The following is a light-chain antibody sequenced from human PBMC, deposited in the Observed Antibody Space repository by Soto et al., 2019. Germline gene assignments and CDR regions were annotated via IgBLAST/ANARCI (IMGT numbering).Light chain of an antibody. CDR1: QDIGKD. CDR2: EAS. V-gene: IGKV1-6*01. CDR3: LQDYNYPRT. Sequence: AIQMTQSPSSLSASVGDRVTLTCGASQDIGKDLGWYQQKPGEAPKLLIFEASTVQTGVPSRFSGSGSGTDFTLTISSLQPEDFATYFCLQDYNYPRTFGQGTTVALK. J-gene: IGKJ1*01.